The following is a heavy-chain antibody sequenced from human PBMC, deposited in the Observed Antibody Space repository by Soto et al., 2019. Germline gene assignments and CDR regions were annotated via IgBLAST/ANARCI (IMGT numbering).Heavy chain of an antibody. J-gene: IGHJ6*03. CDR2: VAHSGST. D-gene: IGHD2-2*01. Sequence: QVHLLESGPGLVEPSGTLSLTCTVSGGSISSRNRWSWVRQSPGKGLEWIGEVAHSGSTNSNPSLKSRVTISLDKSNDQFSQNLESMTAADAAVYFCANTRGLGLMDAWGKGTTVVVSS. V-gene: IGHV4-4*02. CDR1: GGSISSRNR. CDR3: ANTRGLGLMDA.